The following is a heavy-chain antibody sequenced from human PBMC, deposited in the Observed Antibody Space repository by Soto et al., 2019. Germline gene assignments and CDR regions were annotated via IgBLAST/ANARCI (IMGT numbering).Heavy chain of an antibody. V-gene: IGHV3-23*01. CDR3: AKVKEGATDY. CDR1: EFTFSSYA. Sequence: ESGGGLVQPGGSLRLSCAASEFTFSSYAMSWVRQAPGKGLEWVSIISGSGERTYYADSVKGRFTISRDNSKNTLYLQMNSLRAEDTAVYYCAKVKEGATDYWGQGTLVTVSS. CDR2: ISGSGERT. D-gene: IGHD1-26*01. J-gene: IGHJ4*02.